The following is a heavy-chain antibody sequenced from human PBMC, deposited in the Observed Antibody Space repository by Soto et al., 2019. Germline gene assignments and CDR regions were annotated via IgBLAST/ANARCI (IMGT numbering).Heavy chain of an antibody. CDR1: GFTFSSHA. CDR3: ARGAMTARRFDY. CDR2: ISADGTGA. V-gene: IGHV3-23*01. J-gene: IGHJ4*02. D-gene: IGHD6-6*01. Sequence: GGSLRLSCAASGFTFSSHAMSWVRQAPGKGLEWVSSISADGTGAFYVDSVKGRFTISRDNSKNTLDLQMNSLGVEDAAVYYCARGAMTARRFDYGGQGTQVTVSS.